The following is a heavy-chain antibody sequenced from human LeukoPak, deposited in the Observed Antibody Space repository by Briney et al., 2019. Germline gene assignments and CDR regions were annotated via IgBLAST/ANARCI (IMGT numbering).Heavy chain of an antibody. Sequence: SQTLSLTCAISGDSVSSNSAAWNWIRQSPSRGLEWLVRTYYRSKWFNDYAVSVKSRITINPDTSKNQFSMQLNSVTPEETAVYYCARDTNSGWYFDYWGQGILVTVSS. CDR1: GDSVSSNSAA. D-gene: IGHD5-12*01. CDR3: ARDTNSGWYFDY. CDR2: TYYRSKWFN. V-gene: IGHV6-1*01. J-gene: IGHJ4*02.